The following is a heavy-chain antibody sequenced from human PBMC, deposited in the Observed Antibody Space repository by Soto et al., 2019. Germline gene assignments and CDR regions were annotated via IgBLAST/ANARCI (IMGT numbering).Heavy chain of an antibody. Sequence: QVQLQQSGPGLVKPSQTLSLTCVISGDSVSGNSVAWTWIRQSPSRGLEWLGRTYYRSKWFNDYAGAGKSRITINPDTSKNQFSLQLNSVTPEDTAVYYCARDYGTGAGLDYWGQGTLVTVSS. J-gene: IGHJ4*02. V-gene: IGHV6-1*01. CDR1: GDSVSGNSVA. D-gene: IGHD3-10*01. CDR3: ARDYGTGAGLDY. CDR2: TYYRSKWFN.